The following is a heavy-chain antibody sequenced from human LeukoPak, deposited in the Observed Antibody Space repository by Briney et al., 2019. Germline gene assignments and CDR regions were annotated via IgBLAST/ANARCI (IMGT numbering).Heavy chain of an antibody. CDR1: GFTFSSYF. CDR2: IKEDGSQK. V-gene: IGHV3-7*01. J-gene: IGHJ4*02. Sequence: GGSLRLSCAASGFTFSSYFMGWVRQAPGRGLEWVANIKEDGSQKYYVDSVRGRFTISRDNADNSLYLQMNSLTAEDTAVYYCVRYRREGLYYFDYWGQGTLVTVSS. CDR3: VRYRREGLYYFDY.